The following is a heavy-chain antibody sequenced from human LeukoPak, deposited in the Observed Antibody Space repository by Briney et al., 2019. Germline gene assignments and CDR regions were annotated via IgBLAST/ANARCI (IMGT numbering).Heavy chain of an antibody. Sequence: GASVKVSCKASGGTFSSYTISWVRQAPGRGLEWMGRIIPILGIAKYAQKFQGRVTITADKSTSTAYMELSSLRSEDTAVYYCARENLTMIVSLNWFDPWGQGTLVTVSS. V-gene: IGHV1-69*04. CDR3: ARENLTMIVSLNWFDP. CDR2: IIPILGIA. CDR1: GGTFSSYT. J-gene: IGHJ5*02. D-gene: IGHD3-22*01.